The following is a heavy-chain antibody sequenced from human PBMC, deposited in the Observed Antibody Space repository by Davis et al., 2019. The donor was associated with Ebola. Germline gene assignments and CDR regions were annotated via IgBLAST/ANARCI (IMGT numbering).Heavy chain of an antibody. CDR2: INPSGGST. J-gene: IGHJ6*02. CDR3: AKGSGYDWDYYYYGMDV. V-gene: IGHV1-46*01. D-gene: IGHD5-12*01. CDR1: GYTFTSYG. Sequence: AASVKVSCKASGYTFTSYGISWVRQAPGQGLEWMGIINPSGGSTSYAQKFQGRVTMTRDTSTSTVYMELSSLRAEDTAVYYCAKGSGYDWDYYYYGMDVWGQGTTVTVSS.